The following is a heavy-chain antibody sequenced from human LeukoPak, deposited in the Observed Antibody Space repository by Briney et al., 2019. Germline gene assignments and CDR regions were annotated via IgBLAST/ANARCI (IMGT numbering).Heavy chain of an antibody. Sequence: SETLSLTCTVSGGSISSYYWSWIRQPPGKGLEWIGYIYYSGSTNYNPSLKSRVTISVDTSKNQFSLKLSSVTAADTAVYYCARGRAGRSSSFDYWGQGTLVTVSS. J-gene: IGHJ4*02. D-gene: IGHD6-6*01. CDR3: ARGRAGRSSSFDY. CDR1: GGSISSYY. CDR2: IYYSGST. V-gene: IGHV4-59*01.